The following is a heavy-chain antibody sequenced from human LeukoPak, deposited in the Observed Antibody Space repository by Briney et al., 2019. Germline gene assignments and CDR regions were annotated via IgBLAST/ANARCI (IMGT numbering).Heavy chain of an antibody. CDR2: ITSSSSYI. CDR3: ARDPYSGSYGDYYYYYMDV. D-gene: IGHD1-26*01. Sequence: GGSLRLSCAASGFTFSSYNMNWVRQAPGKGLEWVSSITSSSSYIYYADSVKGRFTISRDNAKNSLYLQMNSLRAEDAAVYYCARDPYSGSYGDYYYYYMDVWGKGTTVTISS. V-gene: IGHV3-21*01. J-gene: IGHJ6*03. CDR1: GFTFSSYN.